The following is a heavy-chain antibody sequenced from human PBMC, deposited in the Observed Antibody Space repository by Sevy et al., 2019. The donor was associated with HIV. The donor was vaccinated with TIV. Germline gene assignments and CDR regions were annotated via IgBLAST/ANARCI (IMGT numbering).Heavy chain of an antibody. CDR2: FDPEDGET. CDR1: GYTLTKLA. Sequence: ASVKVSCKVSGYTLTKLAMHWVRQAPGKGLEWMGTFDPEDGETIYAQKFQGRVTISVDTSKNQFSLKVRSVTATDTAVYYCAREGPRIAQFDNWGQGTLVTVSS. CDR3: AREGPRIAQFDN. J-gene: IGHJ4*02. D-gene: IGHD6-13*01. V-gene: IGHV1-24*01.